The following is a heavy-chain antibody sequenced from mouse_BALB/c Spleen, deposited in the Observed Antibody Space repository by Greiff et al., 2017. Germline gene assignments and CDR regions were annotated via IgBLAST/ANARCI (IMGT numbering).Heavy chain of an antibody. V-gene: IGHV14-3*02. CDR1: GFNIKDTY. CDR3: ARLKDYGNYVWFAY. D-gene: IGHD2-1*01. Sequence: EVMLVESGAELVKPGASVKLSCTASGFNIKDTYMHWVKQRPEQGLEWIGRIDPANGNTKYDPKFQGKATITADTSSNTAYLQLSSLTSEDTAVYYCARLKDYGNYVWFAYWGQGTLVTVSA. CDR2: IDPANGNT. J-gene: IGHJ3*01.